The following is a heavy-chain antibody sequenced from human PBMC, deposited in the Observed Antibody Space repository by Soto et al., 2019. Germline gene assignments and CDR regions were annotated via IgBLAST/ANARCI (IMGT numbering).Heavy chain of an antibody. CDR1: GFTFSSYE. CDR3: ASLGPVVVAATRYWYFDL. J-gene: IGHJ2*01. CDR2: ISSSGSTI. D-gene: IGHD2-15*01. Sequence: EVQLVESGGGLVQPGGSLRLSCAASGFTFSSYEMNWVRQAPGKGLEWVSYISSSGSTIYYADSVRGRFTISRDNAKNSLYLQMNSLRAEDTAVYYCASLGPVVVAATRYWYFDLWGRGTLVTVSS. V-gene: IGHV3-48*03.